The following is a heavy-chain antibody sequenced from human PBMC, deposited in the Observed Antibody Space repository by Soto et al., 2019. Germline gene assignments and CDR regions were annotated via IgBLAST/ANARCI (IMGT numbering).Heavy chain of an antibody. D-gene: IGHD3-16*02. CDR1: RRYA. V-gene: IGHV3-23*01. J-gene: IGHJ4*02. CDR3: AKGRLTSTELSSYPYGHTEYYFDD. Sequence: RRYAVSRLRHATGKGLEWVSAISGSGGSTYYADSVKGRFTISRDNSKNTLYLQMNSLRAEDTAVYYCAKGRLTSTELSSYPYGHTEYYFDDWGQGT. CDR2: ISGSGGST.